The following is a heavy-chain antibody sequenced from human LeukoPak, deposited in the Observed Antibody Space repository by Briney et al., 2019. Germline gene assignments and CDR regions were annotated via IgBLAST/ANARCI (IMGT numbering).Heavy chain of an antibody. V-gene: IGHV3-74*01. D-gene: IGHD2-21*01. Sequence: GGSLTLSCSASGFLFSSHWMHWVRPSPRKGVVWVSRIKFDECTPHYPPFVKGRITDSSDNAKDTVFPQTNSLNADDTGVYHCTRGALWAYYMDVWGKGTTVSVSS. CDR2: IKFDECTP. CDR3: TRGALWAYYMDV. J-gene: IGHJ6*03. CDR1: GFLFSSHW.